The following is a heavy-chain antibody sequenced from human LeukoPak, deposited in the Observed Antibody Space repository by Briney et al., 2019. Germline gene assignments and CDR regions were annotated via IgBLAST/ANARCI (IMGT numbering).Heavy chain of an antibody. Sequence: GGSLRLSCAASGFTFSSYAMSWVRQAPGKGLEWVSAISGSGDSTYYADSVKGRFTISRDNSKNTLYLQMNSLRAEDTAVHYCAKELDVVVVAATQVYYYGMDVWGQGTTVTVSS. J-gene: IGHJ6*02. CDR1: GFTFSSYA. CDR2: ISGSGDST. V-gene: IGHV3-23*01. CDR3: AKELDVVVVAATQVYYYGMDV. D-gene: IGHD2-15*01.